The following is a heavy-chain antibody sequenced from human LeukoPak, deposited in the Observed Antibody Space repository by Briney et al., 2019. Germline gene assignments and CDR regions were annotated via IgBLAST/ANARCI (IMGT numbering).Heavy chain of an antibody. CDR1: GFTVSSNY. Sequence: PGGSLILSCAASGFTVSSNYMSWVRQAPGKGLEWVSVIYSGGSTYYADSVKGRFTISRDNSKNTLYLQMNSLRAEDTAVYYCARAETAMVFYFDYWGQGTLVTVSS. V-gene: IGHV3-66*01. CDR2: IYSGGST. D-gene: IGHD5-18*01. J-gene: IGHJ4*02. CDR3: ARAETAMVFYFDY.